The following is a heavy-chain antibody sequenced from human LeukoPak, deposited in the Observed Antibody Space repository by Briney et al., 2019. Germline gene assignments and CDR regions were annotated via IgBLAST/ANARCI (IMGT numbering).Heavy chain of an antibody. D-gene: IGHD6-13*01. CDR3: ARHGSWSFDY. V-gene: IGHV3-23*01. CDR2: ITSGSGSSV. CDR1: GFAFSSHA. J-gene: IGHJ4*02. Sequence: GGSLRLSGAASGFAFSSHAMSWVRQAPGKGLEWVSAITSGSGSSVYYTDSLKGRFTISRDNSKNTLYLQMNSLRAEDTAVYYCARHGSWSFDYWGQGTLVTVSA.